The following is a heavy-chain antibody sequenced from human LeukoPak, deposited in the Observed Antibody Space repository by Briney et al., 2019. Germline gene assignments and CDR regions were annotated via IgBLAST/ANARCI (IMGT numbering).Heavy chain of an antibody. D-gene: IGHD3-3*01. V-gene: IGHV7-4-1*02. CDR1: GYTFISYA. CDR3: AREDFWSGYSVGY. Sequence: ASVKVSCKASGYTFISYAMNWVRQAPGQGLEWMGWIDTNTENPTYAQGFTGRFVFSLDTSVTTVYLQISSLKAEDTAVYFCAREDFWSGYSVGYWGQGTLVTVSS. CDR2: IDTNTENP. J-gene: IGHJ4*02.